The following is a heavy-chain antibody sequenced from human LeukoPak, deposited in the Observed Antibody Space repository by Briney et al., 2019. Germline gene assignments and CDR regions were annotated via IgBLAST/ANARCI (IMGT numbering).Heavy chain of an antibody. Sequence: GGSLRLSCAASGFTFDDYAMHWVRQAPGKGLEWVSGISWNSGTIGYAYSVKGRFTISRDNAKNSLYLQVNSLRAEDTALYYCAKATYSSGWYSTFDYWGQGTLVTVSS. J-gene: IGHJ4*02. CDR3: AKATYSSGWYSTFDY. CDR1: GFTFDDYA. CDR2: ISWNSGTI. V-gene: IGHV3-9*01. D-gene: IGHD6-19*01.